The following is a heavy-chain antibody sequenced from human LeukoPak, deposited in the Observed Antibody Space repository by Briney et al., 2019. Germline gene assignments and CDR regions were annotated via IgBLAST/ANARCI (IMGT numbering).Heavy chain of an antibody. V-gene: IGHV3-33*01. CDR1: GFTFSSYG. J-gene: IGHJ4*02. CDR3: ARDKRGYSYGLFDY. Sequence: PGGSLRPSCAASGFTFSSYGMHWVRQAPGKGLEWVAVIWYDGSNKYYADAVKGRFTISRDSSKNTLYLQMNSLRAEDTAVYYCARDKRGYSYGLFDYWGQGTLVTVSS. D-gene: IGHD5-18*01. CDR2: IWYDGSNK.